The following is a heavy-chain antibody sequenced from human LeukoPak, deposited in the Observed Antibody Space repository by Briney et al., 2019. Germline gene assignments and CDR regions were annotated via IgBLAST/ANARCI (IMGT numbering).Heavy chain of an antibody. CDR2: IIPIFGTA. J-gene: IGHJ5*02. V-gene: IGHV1-69*01. Sequence: SVNVSCKASGGTFSIYAISWVRQAPGQGREWMGGIIPIFGTANYAQKFQGRVTITADESTSTAYMELSSLRSEDTAVYYCARDWGGPRNWFDPWGQGTLVTVSS. D-gene: IGHD3-16*01. CDR3: ARDWGGPRNWFDP. CDR1: GGTFSIYA.